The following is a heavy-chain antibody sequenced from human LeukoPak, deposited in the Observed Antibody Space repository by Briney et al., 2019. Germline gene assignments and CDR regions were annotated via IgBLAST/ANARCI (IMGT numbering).Heavy chain of an antibody. J-gene: IGHJ6*03. CDR2: IYYSGST. CDR1: GGSISSSSYY. CDR3: ARKDQDYYYYYYMDV. Sequence: PSETLSLTCTVSGGSISSSSYYWGWIRQPPGKELEWIGSIYYSGSTYYNPSLKSRVTISVDTSKNQFSLKLSSVTAADTAVYYCARKDQDYYYYYYMDVWGKGTTVTVSS. V-gene: IGHV4-39*01.